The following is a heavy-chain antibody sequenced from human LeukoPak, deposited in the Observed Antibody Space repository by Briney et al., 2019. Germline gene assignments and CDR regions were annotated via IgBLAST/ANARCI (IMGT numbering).Heavy chain of an antibody. Sequence: SETLSLTCTVSGGSVSSGRYYWSWIRQPPGKGLEWIGYIYYSGSTNYNPSLKSRVTISVDTSKNQFSLTLSSVTAADTAVYYCARGDFMITFGGVIHWGQGTLVTVSS. J-gene: IGHJ4*02. CDR2: IYYSGST. CDR1: GGSVSSGRYY. V-gene: IGHV4-61*01. D-gene: IGHD3-16*01. CDR3: ARGDFMITFGGVIH.